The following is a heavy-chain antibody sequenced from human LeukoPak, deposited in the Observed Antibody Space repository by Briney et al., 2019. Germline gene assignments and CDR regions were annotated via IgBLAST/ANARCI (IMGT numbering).Heavy chain of an antibody. J-gene: IGHJ6*03. CDR2: ISGSGDST. CDR1: GFTFSSYA. Sequence: GGSLRLSCAASGFTFSSYAMSWVRQAPGRGLESVSAISGSGDSTYYADSVKGRFTISRDNSKNTLYLQMNSLRAEDTALYYCAKDGDGDYYYYYMDVWGKGTTVTVSS. V-gene: IGHV3-23*01. D-gene: IGHD2-21*02. CDR3: AKDGDGDYYYYYMDV.